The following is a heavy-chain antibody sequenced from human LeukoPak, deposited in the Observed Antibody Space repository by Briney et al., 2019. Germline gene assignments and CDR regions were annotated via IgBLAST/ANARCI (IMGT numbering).Heavy chain of an antibody. CDR1: GGSFSGYY. V-gene: IGHV4-34*01. D-gene: IGHD6-13*01. J-gene: IGHJ4*02. CDR2: INHSGST. CDR3: ARGGRQYSSSWYVGY. Sequence: SETLSLTCAVYGGSFSGYYWSWIRQPPGKGLEWIGEINHSGSTNYNPSPKSRVTISVDTSKNQFSLKLSSVTAADTAVYYCARGGRQYSSSWYVGYWGQGTLVTVSS.